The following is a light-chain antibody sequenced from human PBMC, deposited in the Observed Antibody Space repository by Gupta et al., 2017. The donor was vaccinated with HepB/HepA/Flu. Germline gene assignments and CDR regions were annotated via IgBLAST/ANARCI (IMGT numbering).Light chain of an antibody. CDR3: QQDYSYPGT. V-gene: IGKV1-5*03. CDR2: KAS. J-gene: IGKJ2*01. CDR1: QSISSW. Sequence: DIHMTQSPSTLSASVGDRVTITCRASQSISSWLAWYQQKPGKAPKLLIYKASSLESGVPSRFSGSGSGTEFTPTISSLQPDDFATYYCQQDYSYPGTFGQGTKVEIK.